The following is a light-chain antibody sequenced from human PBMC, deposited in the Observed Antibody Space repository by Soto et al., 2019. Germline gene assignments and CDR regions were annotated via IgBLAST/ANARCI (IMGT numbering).Light chain of an antibody. J-gene: IGKJ1*01. CDR3: QHYNSYSEA. CDR2: GAS. CDR1: QSVNIH. Sequence: EIVMTQAPATLSVSPGERATLSCRASQSVNIHLAWYQQKPGQAPRLLIYGASTRATSFPARFSGSGSGTDFTLTISSLQSEDFATYYCQHYNSYSEAFGQGTKVDIK. V-gene: IGKV3-15*01.